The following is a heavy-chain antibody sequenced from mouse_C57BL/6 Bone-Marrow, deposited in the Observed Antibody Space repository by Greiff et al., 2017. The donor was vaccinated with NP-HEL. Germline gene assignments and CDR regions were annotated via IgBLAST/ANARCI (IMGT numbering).Heavy chain of an antibody. J-gene: IGHJ3*01. CDR2: IHPNSGST. Sequence: VQLQQSGAELVKPGASVKLSCKASGYTFTSYWMHWVKQRPGQGLEWIGMIHPNSGSTNYNEKFKSKATLTVDKSSSTAYMQLSSLTSEDSAVYYCARLLWQTWFAYWGQGTLVTVSA. V-gene: IGHV1-64*01. CDR3: ARLLWQTWFAY. CDR1: GYTFTSYW. D-gene: IGHD2-1*01.